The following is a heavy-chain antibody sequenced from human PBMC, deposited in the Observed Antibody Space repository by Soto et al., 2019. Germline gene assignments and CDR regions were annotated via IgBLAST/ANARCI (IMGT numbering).Heavy chain of an antibody. Sequence: QVQLGQSVSEVQKHGASVKVSCKTSGYTFNDFGITWVRQAPGLGLEWLGWIYAKAGTMHFAPKFQGRVIMSTDTSTSTAYRELTSLTFYYSDVSFWATGIGFAIDYWGPGTLVTVS. CDR1: GYTFNDFG. CDR3: ATGIGFAIDY. V-gene: IGHV1-18*01. J-gene: IGHJ4*02. CDR2: IYAKAGTM. D-gene: IGHD6-19*01.